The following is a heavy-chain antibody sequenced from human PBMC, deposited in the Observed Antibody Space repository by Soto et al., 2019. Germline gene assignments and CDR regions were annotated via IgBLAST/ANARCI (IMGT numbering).Heavy chain of an antibody. D-gene: IGHD5-12*01. Sequence: SETLSLTCAVSGYSISSGYYWGWIRQPPGKGLEWIGSIYHSGSTYYNPSLKSRVTISVDTSKNQFSPKLSSVTAADTAVYYCARDHGYKTDYWGQGTLVTSPQ. CDR2: IYHSGST. J-gene: IGHJ4*02. V-gene: IGHV4-38-2*02. CDR1: GYSISSGYY. CDR3: ARDHGYKTDY.